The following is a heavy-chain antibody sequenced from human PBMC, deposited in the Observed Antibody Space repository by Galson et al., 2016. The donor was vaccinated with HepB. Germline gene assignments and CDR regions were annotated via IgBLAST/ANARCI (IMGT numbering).Heavy chain of an antibody. CDR1: GYSFSSYW. V-gene: IGHV5-51*01. Sequence: QSGAEVKKPGESLKISCRGSGYSFSSYWIGWVRQMPGKGLEWMGIIYPDDSDTTYSPSFQGQVTMSADKSINTAYLQWTSLKASDTAMYFCARQYNFGNFDYWGQGALVTVSS. CDR3: ARQYNFGNFDY. D-gene: IGHD1-1*01. CDR2: IYPDDSDT. J-gene: IGHJ4*02.